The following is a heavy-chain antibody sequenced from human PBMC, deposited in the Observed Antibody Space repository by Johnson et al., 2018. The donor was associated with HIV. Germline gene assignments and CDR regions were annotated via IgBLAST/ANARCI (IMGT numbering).Heavy chain of an antibody. CDR1: GFTFSSYA. CDR3: ARGTGTDDAFDI. V-gene: IGHV3-30*14. J-gene: IGHJ3*02. Sequence: QVQLVESGGGVVQPGRSLRLSCAASGFTFSSYAMHWVRQAPGKGLEWVAVISYDGSNKYYADSVKGRFIISRDNSKNTLYLQMNSLRAEDTAVYYCARGTGTDDAFDIWGQGTMVTVSS. D-gene: IGHD1-1*01. CDR2: ISYDGSNK.